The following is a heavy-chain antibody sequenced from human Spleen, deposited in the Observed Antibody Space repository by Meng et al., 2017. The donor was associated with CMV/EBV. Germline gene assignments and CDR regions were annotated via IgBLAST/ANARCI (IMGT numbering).Heavy chain of an antibody. V-gene: IGHV3-23*01. D-gene: IGHD3-10*01. CDR3: ARDPYGGTLY. Sequence: LSCAAFRFTINSCAMTWVRQAPGKGLEWVSILSTRNDQAFYVNSVKSRFTISRDTSDRTLYLQMNSLRIEDTAVYYCARDPYGGTLYWGQGALVTVSS. CDR2: LSTRNDQA. CDR1: RFTINSCA. J-gene: IGHJ4*02.